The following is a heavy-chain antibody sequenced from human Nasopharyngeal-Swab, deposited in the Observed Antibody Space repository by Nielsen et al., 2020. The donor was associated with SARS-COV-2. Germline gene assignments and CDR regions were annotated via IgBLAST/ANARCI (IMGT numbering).Heavy chain of an antibody. D-gene: IGHD1-26*01. CDR2: ISYDGSNK. CDR3: AREGIVGATDLSFDY. Sequence: GGSLRLSCAASGFAFSSYGMHWVRQAPGKGLEWVAVISYDGSNKYYADSVKGRFTISRDNSKNTLYLQMNSLRAEDTAVYYCAREGIVGATDLSFDYWGQGTPVTVSS. J-gene: IGHJ4*02. V-gene: IGHV3-30*03. CDR1: GFAFSSYG.